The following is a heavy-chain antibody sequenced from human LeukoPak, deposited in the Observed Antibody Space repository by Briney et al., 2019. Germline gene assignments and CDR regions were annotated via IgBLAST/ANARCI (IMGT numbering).Heavy chain of an antibody. D-gene: IGHD2-2*01. J-gene: IGHJ4*02. V-gene: IGHV1-69*01. CDR2: IIPIFGTA. Sequence: SVKVSCKASGGTFSSYAISWVRQAPGQGREWMGGIIPIFGTANYAQKFQGRVTITADESTSTAYMELSSLRSEDTAVYYCARVRFGCSSTSCYGDFDYWGQGTLVTVSS. CDR1: GGTFSSYA. CDR3: ARVRFGCSSTSCYGDFDY.